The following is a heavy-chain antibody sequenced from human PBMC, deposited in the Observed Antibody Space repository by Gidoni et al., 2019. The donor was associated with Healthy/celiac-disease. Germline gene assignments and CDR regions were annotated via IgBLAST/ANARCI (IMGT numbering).Heavy chain of an antibody. V-gene: IGHV4-4*02. Sequence: GLVKPSGTLSLTCAVSGGSISSSNWWSWVRQPPGKGLEWIGEIYHSGSTNYNPSLKSRVTISVDKSKNQFSLKLSSVTAADTAVYYCARDCLYYDFWSGYPQDYYGMDVWGQGTTVTVSS. CDR1: GGSISSSNW. CDR2: IYHSGST. CDR3: ARDCLYYDFWSGYPQDYYGMDV. D-gene: IGHD3-3*01. J-gene: IGHJ6*02.